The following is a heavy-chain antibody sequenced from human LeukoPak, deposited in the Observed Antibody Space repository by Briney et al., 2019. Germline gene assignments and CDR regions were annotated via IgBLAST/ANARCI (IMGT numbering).Heavy chain of an antibody. CDR1: GGSISSSSYY. CDR2: INHSGST. J-gene: IGHJ4*02. Sequence: PSETLSLTCTVSGGSISSSSYYWSWIRQPPGKGLEWIGEINHSGSTNYNPSLKSRVTISVDTSKNQFSLKLSSVTAADTAVYYCARPYCSSTSCYDWDDYWGQGTLVTVSS. V-gene: IGHV4-39*07. D-gene: IGHD2-2*01. CDR3: ARPYCSSTSCYDWDDY.